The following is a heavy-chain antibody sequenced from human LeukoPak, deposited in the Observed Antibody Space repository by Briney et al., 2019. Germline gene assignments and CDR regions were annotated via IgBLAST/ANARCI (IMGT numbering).Heavy chain of an antibody. Sequence: GGSLRLSCTASGYTFSSYAMTWVRQAPGEGLEWVSAISGSGGNTYYADSVKGRFTISRDNSNNTLYLQMNSLRAEDTAVYYCARHSRGRWYVFDYWGQGTLVTVSS. CDR1: GYTFSSYA. CDR2: ISGSGGNT. D-gene: IGHD6-13*01. J-gene: IGHJ4*02. CDR3: ARHSRGRWYVFDY. V-gene: IGHV3-23*01.